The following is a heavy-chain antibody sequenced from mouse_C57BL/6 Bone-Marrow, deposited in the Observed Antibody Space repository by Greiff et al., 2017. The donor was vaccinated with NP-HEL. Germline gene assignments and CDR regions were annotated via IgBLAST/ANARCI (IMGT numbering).Heavy chain of an antibody. CDR3: AREGIYYDYGFAY. CDR1: GFTFSSYA. CDR2: ISDGGSYT. Sequence: EVQLVESGGGLVKPGGSLKLSCAASGFTFSSYAMSWVRQTPEKRLEWVATISDGGSYTYYPDNVKGRFTISRDNAKNNLYLQMSHLKSEDTAMYYCAREGIYYDYGFAYWGQGTLVTVSA. D-gene: IGHD2-4*01. J-gene: IGHJ3*01. V-gene: IGHV5-4*01.